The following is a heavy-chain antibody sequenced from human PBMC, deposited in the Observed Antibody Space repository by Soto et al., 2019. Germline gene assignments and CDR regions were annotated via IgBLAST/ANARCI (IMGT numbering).Heavy chain of an antibody. V-gene: IGHV3-23*01. CDR2: ISGSGGST. CDR3: AKRGAGYYFDY. CDR1: GFTFSSYA. D-gene: IGHD6-19*01. Sequence: EVQLLESGGGLVQPGGSLRLSCAASGFTFSSYAMSWVRQAPGKGLEWVSGISGSGGSTYYADSVKGRFTISRDNSKSTLYMQMNSLRAEDTAVYYCAKRGAGYYFDYWGQGTRVTVSS. J-gene: IGHJ4*02.